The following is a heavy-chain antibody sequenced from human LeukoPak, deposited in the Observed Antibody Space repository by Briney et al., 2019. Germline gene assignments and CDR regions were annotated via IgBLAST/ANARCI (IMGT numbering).Heavy chain of an antibody. J-gene: IGHJ6*03. CDR3: ARDGDTVLTRGYYFYMDV. V-gene: IGHV3-23*01. CDR1: GFTFSSYG. Sequence: GGSLRLSCAASGFTFSSYGMSWVRQAPGKGLEWVSAISGSGGSTYYADSVKGRFTISRDNAKNSLYLQMNSLRAEDTAVYYCARDGDTVLTRGYYFYMDVWGKGTTVTVSS. CDR2: ISGSGGST. D-gene: IGHD3-10*01.